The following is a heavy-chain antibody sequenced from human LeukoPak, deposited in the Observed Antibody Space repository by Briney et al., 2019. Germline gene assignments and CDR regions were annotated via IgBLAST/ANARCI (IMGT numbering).Heavy chain of an antibody. Sequence: SETLSLTCTVSGGSISSSSYYWGWTRQPPGKGLEWIGSIYYSGSTYYNPSLKSRVTIFVDTSKNQFSLKLSSVTAADTAVYYCARRARGYYGSGKDYWGQGTLVTVSS. J-gene: IGHJ4*02. CDR2: IYYSGST. D-gene: IGHD3-10*01. CDR1: GGSISSSSYY. V-gene: IGHV4-39*01. CDR3: ARRARGYYGSGKDY.